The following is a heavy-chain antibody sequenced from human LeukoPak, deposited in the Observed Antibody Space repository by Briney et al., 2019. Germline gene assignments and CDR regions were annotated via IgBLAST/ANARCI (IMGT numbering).Heavy chain of an antibody. Sequence: GGPLRLSCAASGFTFSSYAMSWVRQAPGKGLEWVSAISGSGGSTYYADSVKGRFTISRDNSKNTLYLQMNSLRAEDTAVYYCAKDTIRSYGTFDYWGQGTLVTVSS. CDR2: ISGSGGST. D-gene: IGHD5-18*01. J-gene: IGHJ4*02. V-gene: IGHV3-23*01. CDR1: GFTFSSYA. CDR3: AKDTIRSYGTFDY.